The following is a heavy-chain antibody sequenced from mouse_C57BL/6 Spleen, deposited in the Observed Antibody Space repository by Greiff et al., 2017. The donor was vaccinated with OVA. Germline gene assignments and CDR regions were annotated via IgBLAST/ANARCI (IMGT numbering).Heavy chain of an antibody. CDR1: GYTFTSYW. CDR3: ARCITTRYFVY. D-gene: IGHD1-1*01. J-gene: IGHJ2*01. Sequence: QVQLQQPGAELVMPGASVKLSCKASGYTFTSYWMHWVKQRPGQGLEWIGEIDPSDSYTNYNQKFKGKSTLTVDKSSSTAYMQLSRLTSEDSAVYYSARCITTRYFVYWGQGTTLTVSS. CDR2: IDPSDSYT. V-gene: IGHV1-69*01.